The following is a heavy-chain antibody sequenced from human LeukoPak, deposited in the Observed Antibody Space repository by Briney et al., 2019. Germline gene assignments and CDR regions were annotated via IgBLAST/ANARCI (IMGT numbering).Heavy chain of an antibody. D-gene: IGHD2/OR15-2a*01. CDR2: INSNSGDT. CDR1: GYTFTDYY. Sequence: ASVKVSCKASGYTFTDYYIHWVRQAPGQRLEWMGWINSNSGDTNYAQKFQGRVTMTRDTSISPVHIQLSRLTSDDTAVYYCVRQISSYWGQGTLVTVPS. J-gene: IGHJ1*01. CDR3: VRQISSY. V-gene: IGHV1-2*02.